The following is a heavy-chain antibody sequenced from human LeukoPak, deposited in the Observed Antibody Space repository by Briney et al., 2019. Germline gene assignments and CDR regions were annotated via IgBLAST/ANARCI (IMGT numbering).Heavy chain of an antibody. V-gene: IGHV1-2*02. Sequence: GASVKVSCKASGYIFTGYYMYWVRQAPGQGLEWMGWIYPYTGGTDSAQKFQGRITTTRDTSISTAYMELSRLRSDDTAVYYCARYYGEAPPYWGQGTLVIVSS. CDR1: GYIFTGYY. D-gene: IGHD4-17*01. CDR3: ARYYGEAPPY. J-gene: IGHJ4*02. CDR2: IYPYTGGT.